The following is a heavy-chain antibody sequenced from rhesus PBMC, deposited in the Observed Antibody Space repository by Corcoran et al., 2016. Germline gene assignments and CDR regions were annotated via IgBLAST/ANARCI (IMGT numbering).Heavy chain of an antibody. CDR2: FFADGDST. D-gene: IGHD1-26*01. J-gene: IGHJ5-1*01. Sequence: QVQLQESGPGLVKPSETLFLTCAVSGASVSGGYDRNWLRLSPGKGLEWIGYFFADGDSTYYHPSLNNRVTISRDTSKNQFSLKLNSVTAADTAIYYCASHLSYTYNQFDVWGPGVLVTVSS. CDR1: GASVSGGYD. CDR3: ASHLSYTYNQFDV. V-gene: IGHV4-76*01.